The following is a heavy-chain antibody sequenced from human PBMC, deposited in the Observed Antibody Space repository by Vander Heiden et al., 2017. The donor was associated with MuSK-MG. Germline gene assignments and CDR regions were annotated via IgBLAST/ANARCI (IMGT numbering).Heavy chain of an antibody. CDR2: INWNGGST. D-gene: IGHD5-12*01. CDR1: GCILDDYG. V-gene: IGHV3-20*04. Sequence: EVQLVESGGGVVRPGGSLRLSCAAPGCILDDYGMSWVRQAPGKGLEWVSGINWNGGSTGYADSVKGRFTISRDNAKNSLYLQMNSMRAEDTALYYCARGGYSNAVSYFDDWGQGTLVTVSS. J-gene: IGHJ4*02. CDR3: ARGGYSNAVSYFDD.